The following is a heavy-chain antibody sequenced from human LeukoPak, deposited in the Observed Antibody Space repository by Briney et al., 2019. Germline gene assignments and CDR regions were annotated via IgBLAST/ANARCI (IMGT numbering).Heavy chain of an antibody. J-gene: IGHJ4*02. V-gene: IGHV3-15*01. CDR2: IKSKTDGGTT. D-gene: IGHD3-10*01. CDR1: GFTFSNAW. CDR3: TTGDGSSFGEFPLYYFDY. Sequence: TGGSLRLSCAASGFTFSNAWMSWVRQAPGKGLEWVGRIKSKTDGGTTDYAAPVKGRFTISRDDSKNTLYLQMNSLKTEDTAVYYCTTGDGSSFGEFPLYYFDYWGQGTLVTVSS.